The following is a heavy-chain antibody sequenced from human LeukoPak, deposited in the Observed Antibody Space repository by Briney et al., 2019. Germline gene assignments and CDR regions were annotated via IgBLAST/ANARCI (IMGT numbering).Heavy chain of an antibody. CDR1: GYTFTSYY. D-gene: IGHD5-18*01. J-gene: IGHJ4*02. V-gene: IGHV1-2*02. Sequence: ASVKVSCKASGYTFTSYYMHWMRQAPGQGLEWMGWINPNSGGTNYAQKFQGRVTMTRDTSISTAYMELRSLRSDDTAVYYCASGYSYGYFDYWGQGTLVTVSS. CDR2: INPNSGGT. CDR3: ASGYSYGYFDY.